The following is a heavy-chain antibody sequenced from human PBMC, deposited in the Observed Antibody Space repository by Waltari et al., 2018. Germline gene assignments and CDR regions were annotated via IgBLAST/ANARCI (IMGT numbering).Heavy chain of an antibody. D-gene: IGHD3-9*01. Sequence: QITLKESGPTLLKPTQPLTLTCTFSGFSLPTRDVGVGCVRQPPGKALEWLALIYWNDDKRFNPSLSSRLTITKDTSENQVVLTMTHMDPVDTATYYCAHAYDVLSGYFDNWGQGTLVTVSS. J-gene: IGHJ4*02. CDR2: IYWNDDK. CDR3: AHAYDVLSGYFDN. CDR1: GFSLPTRDVG. V-gene: IGHV2-5*01.